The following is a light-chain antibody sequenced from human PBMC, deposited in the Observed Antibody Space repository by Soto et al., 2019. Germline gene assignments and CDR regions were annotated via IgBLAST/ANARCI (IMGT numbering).Light chain of an antibody. CDR2: STN. J-gene: IGLJ3*02. Sequence: QIVVTQEPSFSVSPGGTVTLTCGLTSGSVSTTYSPSWYQQTPGQAPRTLIYSTNTRSSGVPDRFSGSILGDKAALTITGAQADDESDYYCVLYMGSGISVFGGGTKLTVL. V-gene: IGLV8-61*01. CDR1: SGSVSTTYS. CDR3: VLYMGSGISV.